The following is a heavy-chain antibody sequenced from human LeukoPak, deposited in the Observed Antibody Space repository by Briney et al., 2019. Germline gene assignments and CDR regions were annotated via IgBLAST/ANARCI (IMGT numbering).Heavy chain of an antibody. CDR2: IYSGGST. D-gene: IGHD3-22*01. Sequence: PGGSLRLSCVASGFTFSIYTMAWVRQAPGKGLEWVSVIYSGGSTYYADSVKGRFTISRHNSKNTLYLQMNSLRAEDTAVYYCAKALIDSSGFDYWGQGTLVTVSS. J-gene: IGHJ4*02. CDR3: AKALIDSSGFDY. CDR1: GFTFSIYT. V-gene: IGHV3-23*03.